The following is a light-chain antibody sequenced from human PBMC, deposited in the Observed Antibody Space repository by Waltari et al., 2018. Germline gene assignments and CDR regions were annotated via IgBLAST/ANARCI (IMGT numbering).Light chain of an antibody. J-gene: IGKJ2*01. CDR3: QHYNGYPYT. Sequence: DIQMTQSPSTLSASVGDRVTITCRASQSFGSRLAWYQQKPGKAPRLLIYETSSLQSGVPSRFSCSGSGTEFTLTISSLQPDDFATYYCQHYNGYPYTFGQGTKLEIK. CDR2: ETS. CDR1: QSFGSR. V-gene: IGKV1-5*03.